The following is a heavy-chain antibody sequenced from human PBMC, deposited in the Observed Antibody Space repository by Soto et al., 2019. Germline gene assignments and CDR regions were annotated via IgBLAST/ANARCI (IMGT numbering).Heavy chain of an antibody. CDR2: ISYDGSNK. J-gene: IGHJ5*02. CDR3: ASSRDFWSGPHWFDP. CDR1: GFTFSSYA. D-gene: IGHD3-3*01. Sequence: PGGSLRLSCAASGFTFSSYAMHWVRQAPGKGLEWVAVISYDGSNKYYADSVKGRFTISRDNSKNTLYLQMNSLRAEDTAVYYCASSRDFWSGPHWFDPWGQGTLVTVSS. V-gene: IGHV3-30-3*01.